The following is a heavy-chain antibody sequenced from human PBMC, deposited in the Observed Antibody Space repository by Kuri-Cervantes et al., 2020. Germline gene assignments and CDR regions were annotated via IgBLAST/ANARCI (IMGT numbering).Heavy chain of an antibody. CDR3: ARLVPLTVDC. CDR2: IYYSGST. J-gene: IGHJ4*02. D-gene: IGHD3-9*01. V-gene: IGHV4-39*01. CDR1: GGSISSGGYY. Sequence: SETLSLTCTVSGGSISSGGYYWGWIRQPPGKGLEWIGSIYYSGSTYYNPSLKSRVTISVDTSKNQFSLKLSSVTAADTAVYYCARLVPLTVDCWGQGTLVTVSS.